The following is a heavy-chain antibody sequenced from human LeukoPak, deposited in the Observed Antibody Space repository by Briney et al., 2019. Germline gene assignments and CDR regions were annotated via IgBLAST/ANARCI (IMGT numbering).Heavy chain of an antibody. CDR1: GGSISSSPYY. V-gene: IGHV4-39*01. Sequence: SETLSLTCTVSGGSISSSPYYWGWIRRPPGKGLEWIGSIYFSGSTYYNPSLKSRVTISADTSKNQFSLKLSSMTAADTAVHYCARRGDHVDYAFDYWGQGTLVTVSS. J-gene: IGHJ4*02. CDR2: IYFSGST. D-gene: IGHD4-17*01. CDR3: ARRGDHVDYAFDY.